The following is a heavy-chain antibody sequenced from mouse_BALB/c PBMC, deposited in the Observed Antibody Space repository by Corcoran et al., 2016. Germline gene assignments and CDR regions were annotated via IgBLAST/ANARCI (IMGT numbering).Heavy chain of an antibody. CDR3: ARRDSSGLFAY. J-gene: IGHJ3*01. CDR1: GYTFSSYW. D-gene: IGHD3-2*01. Sequence: QVQLQQSGAELMKPGASVKISCKATGYTFSSYWIEWVKQRPGHGLEWIGEILPGSGSTNYNEKFKGKATFTADTSSNTAYMQLSSLTSEDSAVYYCARRDSSGLFAYWGQGTLVTVSA. CDR2: ILPGSGST. V-gene: IGHV1-9*01.